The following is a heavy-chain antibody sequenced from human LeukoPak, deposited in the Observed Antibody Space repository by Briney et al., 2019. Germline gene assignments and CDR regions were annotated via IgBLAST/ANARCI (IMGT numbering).Heavy chain of an antibody. Sequence: IPSETLSLTCTVSGGSISSGGYYWSWIRQHPGDGLEWIGYIYYSGSTYYNPSLKSRVTISIDTSKNQFSLKLSSVTAADTAVYYCARADNYYDSSGYYSPAFDIWGQGTMVTVSS. J-gene: IGHJ3*02. CDR2: IYYSGST. D-gene: IGHD3-22*01. V-gene: IGHV4-31*03. CDR3: ARADNYYDSSGYYSPAFDI. CDR1: GGSISSGGYY.